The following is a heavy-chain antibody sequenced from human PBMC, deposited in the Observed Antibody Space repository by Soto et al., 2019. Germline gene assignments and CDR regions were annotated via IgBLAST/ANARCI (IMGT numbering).Heavy chain of an antibody. CDR1: GFMFSAYW. CDR3: ARVLVATIPCQCYYYGMDV. J-gene: IGHJ6*02. CDR2: IHGDGGKI. V-gene: IGHV3-7*03. Sequence: PGGSLRLSCAASGFMFSAYWMSWVRQAPGKGLEWVANIHGDGGKIYYVDSVKGRFTISRDNAKRSLYLQMKSLRSEDTAAYYCARVLVATIPCQCYYYGMDVWGQGTTVTVSS. D-gene: IGHD5-12*01.